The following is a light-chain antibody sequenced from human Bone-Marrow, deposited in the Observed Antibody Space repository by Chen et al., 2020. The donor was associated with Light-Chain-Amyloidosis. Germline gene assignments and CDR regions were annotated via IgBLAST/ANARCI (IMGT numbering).Light chain of an antibody. CDR1: QDINTY. V-gene: IGKV1-33*01. CDR2: DVS. CDR3: QQYDDVPLT. Sequence: DIQMTQSPSSLSASVGDRVTITCQASQDINTYLNWYQQIPGKAPRLLIYDVSNLQTGVPSRFSGSGSRTEFTFIINSLQPEDTATYFCQQYDDVPLTFGGGTKVELK. J-gene: IGKJ4*01.